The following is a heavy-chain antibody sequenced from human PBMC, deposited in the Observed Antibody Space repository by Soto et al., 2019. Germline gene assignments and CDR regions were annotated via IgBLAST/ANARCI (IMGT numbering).Heavy chain of an antibody. CDR1: GYTFTGYY. D-gene: IGHD6-13*01. CDR2: INPNSGGT. V-gene: IGHV1-2*04. CDR3: AAASSRPPLGDGMDV. J-gene: IGHJ6*02. Sequence: QVQLVQSGAEVKKPGASVKVSCKASGYTFTGYYMHWVRQAPGQGLEWMGWINPNSGGTNYAQKFQGWVTMTRDTSISTAYMELSRLRSDDTAVYYCAAASSRPPLGDGMDVWGQGTTVTVSS.